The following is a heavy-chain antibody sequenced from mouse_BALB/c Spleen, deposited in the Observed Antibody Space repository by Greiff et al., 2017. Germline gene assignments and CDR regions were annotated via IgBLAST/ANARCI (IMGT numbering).Heavy chain of an antibody. V-gene: IGHV1S81*02. D-gene: IGHD2-4*01. CDR1: GYTFTSYW. J-gene: IGHJ4*01. CDR3: ATYWDYDGYAMDY. CDR2: INPSNGRT. Sequence: VQLQQSGAELVKPGASVKLSCKASGYTFTSYWMHWVKQRPGQGLEWIGEINPSNGRTNYNEKFKSKATLTVDKSSSTAYMQLSSLTSEDSAVYYCATYWDYDGYAMDYWGQGTSVTVSS.